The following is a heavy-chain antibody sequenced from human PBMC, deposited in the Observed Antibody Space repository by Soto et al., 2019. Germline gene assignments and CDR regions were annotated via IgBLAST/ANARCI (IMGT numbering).Heavy chain of an antibody. J-gene: IGHJ5*02. CDR3: ARGSRAAAGIIRWFDP. D-gene: IGHD6-13*01. CDR1: GGSFSGYY. Sequence: SETLSLTCAVYGGSFSGYYWSWIRQPPGKGLEWIGEINHSGSTNYNPSLKSRVTISVDTSKNQFPLKLSSVTAADTAVYYCARGSRAAAGIIRWFDPWGQGTLVTVSS. V-gene: IGHV4-34*01. CDR2: INHSGST.